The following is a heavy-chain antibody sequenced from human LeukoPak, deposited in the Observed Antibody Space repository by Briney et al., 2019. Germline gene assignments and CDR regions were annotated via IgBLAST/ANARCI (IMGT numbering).Heavy chain of an antibody. J-gene: IGHJ4*02. CDR3: ARHGDGGGGFDY. CDR2: IFYSGSA. D-gene: IGHD3-10*01. Sequence: PSETLSLTCPVSGGSISSSSDYWGWIRQPPGKGLEWIGSIFYSGSAYYNPSLKSRVPISVDTSKNQFSLKLSPVTAADTAVYYWARHGDGGGGFDYWGQGTLVTVSS. CDR1: GGSISSSSDY. V-gene: IGHV4-39*01.